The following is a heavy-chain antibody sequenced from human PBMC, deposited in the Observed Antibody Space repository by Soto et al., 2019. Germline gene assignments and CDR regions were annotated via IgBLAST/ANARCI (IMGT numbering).Heavy chain of an antibody. Sequence: PSETLSLTCTVSGCSISSSSYCWGCIRQPPGKGLEWIGSIYYSGSTYYNPSLESRVTISVDTSKNQFSLKLSSVTAADTAVYYCARHRTVTTSDFDYWGQGTLVTVSS. J-gene: IGHJ4*02. D-gene: IGHD4-17*01. CDR3: ARHRTVTTSDFDY. V-gene: IGHV4-39*01. CDR1: GCSISSSSYC. CDR2: IYYSGST.